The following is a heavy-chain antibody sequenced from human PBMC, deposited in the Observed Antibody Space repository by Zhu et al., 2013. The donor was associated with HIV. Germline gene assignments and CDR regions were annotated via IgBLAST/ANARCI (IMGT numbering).Heavy chain of an antibody. CDR3: ARGRRQYNSVWYAFGAFDI. CDR2: IHHSGGT. CDR1: NGSFSGYY. V-gene: IGHV4-34*01. J-gene: IGHJ3*02. D-gene: IGHD6-19*01. Sequence: QVQLQQWGAGLLKPSETLSLTCAVFNGSFSGYYWSWIRQPPGMGLEWIGEIHHSGGTFYNPSLRSRVSMALEMSKNHLSLRLTSVTTADTAVYYCARGRRQYNSVWYAFGAFDIWGQGTMVTVSS.